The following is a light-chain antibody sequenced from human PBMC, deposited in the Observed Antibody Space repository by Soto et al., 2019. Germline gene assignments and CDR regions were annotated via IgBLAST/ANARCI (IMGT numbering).Light chain of an antibody. CDR3: AAWDDSLSGVV. J-gene: IGLJ2*01. CDR1: SSNIGSNY. V-gene: IGLV1-47*01. Sequence: QSVLTQPPSASGTPGQRVTISCSGSSSNIGSNYVYWYQRLPGTAPKLLIYRNDQRPSGVSDRFSGSKSGASASLAISGRRSEDEADYYCAAWDDSLSGVVFGGGTKVTVL. CDR2: RND.